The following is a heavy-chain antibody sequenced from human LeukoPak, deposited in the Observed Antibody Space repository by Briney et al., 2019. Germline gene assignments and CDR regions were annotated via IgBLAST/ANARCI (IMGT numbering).Heavy chain of an antibody. CDR1: GFTFSSYP. CDR2: INSDGSST. D-gene: IGHD6-19*01. J-gene: IGHJ4*02. CDR3: ARAVAGPDDY. V-gene: IGHV3-74*01. Sequence: PGGSLRLSCVASGFTFSSYPMNWVRQAPGKGLVWVSRINSDGSSTSYADSVKGRFTISRDNAKNTLYLQMNSLRAEDTAVYYCARAVAGPDDYWGQGTLVTVSS.